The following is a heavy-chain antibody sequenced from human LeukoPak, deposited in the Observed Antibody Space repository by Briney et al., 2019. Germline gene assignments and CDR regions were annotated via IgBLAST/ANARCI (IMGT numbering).Heavy chain of an antibody. V-gene: IGHV3-23*01. D-gene: IGHD6-13*01. Sequence: GGSLRLSCAASGLTFSSYAMSWVRQAPGKGLERVSAISGSGGSTYYADSVKGRFTISRDNSKNTLYLQMNSLRAEDTAVYYCAKDEGGSSWYPGYYGMDVWGQGTTVTVSS. CDR1: GLTFSSYA. CDR3: AKDEGGSSWYPGYYGMDV. J-gene: IGHJ6*02. CDR2: ISGSGGST.